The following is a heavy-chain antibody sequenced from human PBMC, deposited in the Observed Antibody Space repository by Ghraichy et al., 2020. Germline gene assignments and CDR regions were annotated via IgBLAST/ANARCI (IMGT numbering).Heavy chain of an antibody. J-gene: IGHJ4*02. CDR1: GFTFSSYA. D-gene: IGHD1-26*01. CDR3: AKAVGADRPYYFDY. CDR2: ISGRGGSP. Sequence: SCAASGFTFSSYAMSWVRQAPGKGLEWVADISGRGGSPYYADSVKGRFTISRDISKNTLHLQMNSLRAEDTAVYYCAKAVGADRPYYFDYWGQGTLVTVSS. V-gene: IGHV3-23*01.